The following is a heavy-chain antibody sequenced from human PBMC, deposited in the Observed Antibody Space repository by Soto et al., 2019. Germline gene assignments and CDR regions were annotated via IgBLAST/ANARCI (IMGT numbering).Heavy chain of an antibody. J-gene: IGHJ6*02. CDR3: ARTLYSSGWEIIYYYYGMDV. V-gene: IGHV4-39*01. CDR2: IYYSGST. D-gene: IGHD6-19*01. Sequence: KPSETLSLTCTVSGGSISSSSYYWGWIRQPPGKGLEWIGSIYYSGSTYYNPSLKSRVTISVDTSKNQFSLKLSSVTAADTAVYYCARTLYSSGWEIIYYYYGMDVWGQGTTVTVSS. CDR1: GGSISSSSYY.